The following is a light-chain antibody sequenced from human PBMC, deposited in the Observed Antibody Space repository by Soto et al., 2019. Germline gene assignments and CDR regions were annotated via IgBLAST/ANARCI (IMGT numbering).Light chain of an antibody. Sequence: DIVMTQSPATLSVSPGERATLSCRAGQSISNKLALYQQKPGQAPRLINYGAATRATSVPGRFSGSGSGTEFTITITSLQAEDFALYYCQQYHSWRAFGRGTKVDIK. CDR3: QQYHSWRA. CDR2: GAA. CDR1: QSISNK. J-gene: IGKJ1*01. V-gene: IGKV3-15*01.